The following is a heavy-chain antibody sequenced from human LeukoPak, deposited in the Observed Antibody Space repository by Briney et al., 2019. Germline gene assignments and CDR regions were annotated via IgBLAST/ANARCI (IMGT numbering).Heavy chain of an antibody. CDR1: GFTFSSYA. V-gene: IGHV3-30*04. CDR2: ISYDGSNK. Sequence: QPGGSLRPSCAASGFTFSSYAMHWVRQAPGRGLEWVAVISYDGSNKYYADSVKGRFTISRDNSKNTLYLQMNSLRAEDTAVYYCARDGCSSTSCSPVGWFDPWGQGTLVTVSS. D-gene: IGHD2-2*01. J-gene: IGHJ5*02. CDR3: ARDGCSSTSCSPVGWFDP.